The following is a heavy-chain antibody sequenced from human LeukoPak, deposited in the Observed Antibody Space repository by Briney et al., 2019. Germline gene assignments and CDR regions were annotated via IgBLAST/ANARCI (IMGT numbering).Heavy chain of an antibody. D-gene: IGHD4-17*01. CDR2: ISAYNCNT. J-gene: IGHJ4*02. CDR3: ARALPGHAYGDYTIDY. Sequence: ASVKVSCKASGYTFTSYGISWVRQAPGQGLEWMGWISAYNCNTNYAQKLQGRVTMTTDTSTNTAYMELRSLRSDDTAVYYCARALPGHAYGDYTIDYWGQGTLVTVSS. CDR1: GYTFTSYG. V-gene: IGHV1-18*01.